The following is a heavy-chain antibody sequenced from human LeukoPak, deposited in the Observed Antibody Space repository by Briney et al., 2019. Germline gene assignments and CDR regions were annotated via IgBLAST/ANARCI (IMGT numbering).Heavy chain of an antibody. V-gene: IGHV4-59*01. J-gene: IGHJ2*01. Sequence: PSETLSLTCTVSGGSISSYYWSWIRQPPGKGLEWIGYIYYSGSTNYNPSLKSRVTISVDTSKNQFSLKLSSVTAADTAVYYCAREITVTQRSSCWYFDLWGRGTLVTVSS. D-gene: IGHD4-17*01. CDR2: IYYSGST. CDR3: AREITVTQRSSCWYFDL. CDR1: GGSISSYY.